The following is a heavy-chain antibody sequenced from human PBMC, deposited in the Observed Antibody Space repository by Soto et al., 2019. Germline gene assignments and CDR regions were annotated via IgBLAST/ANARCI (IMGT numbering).Heavy chain of an antibody. Sequence: EVQLVESGGGLVQPGRSLRLSCAASGFTFDDYAMHWVRQAPGKGLEWVSGISWNSGSIGYADSVKGRFTISRDNAKNSLYLQMNSLRAEATALYYCAKGIVGATINWFDPWGQGTLVTVSS. CDR3: AKGIVGATINWFDP. CDR2: ISWNSGSI. J-gene: IGHJ5*02. V-gene: IGHV3-9*01. D-gene: IGHD1-26*01. CDR1: GFTFDDYA.